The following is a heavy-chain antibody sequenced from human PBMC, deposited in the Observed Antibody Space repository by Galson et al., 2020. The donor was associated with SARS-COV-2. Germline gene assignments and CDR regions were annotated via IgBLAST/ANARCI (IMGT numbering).Heavy chain of an antibody. CDR1: GGSISSSNW. D-gene: IGHD3-9*01. Sequence: SETLSLTCAVSGGSISSSNWWSWVRQPPGKGLEWIGEIYHSGSTNYNPSLKSRVTISVDTSKNQFSLKLSSVTAADTAVYYCARERYDILTGYYGADAFDIWGQGTMVTVSS. J-gene: IGHJ3*02. CDR3: ARERYDILTGYYGADAFDI. V-gene: IGHV4-4*02. CDR2: IYHSGST.